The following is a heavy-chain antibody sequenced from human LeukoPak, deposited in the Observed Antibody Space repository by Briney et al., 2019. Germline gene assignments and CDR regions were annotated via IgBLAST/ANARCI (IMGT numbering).Heavy chain of an antibody. J-gene: IGHJ4*02. V-gene: IGHV1-46*01. CDR2: INPSGGST. Sequence: ASVNVSCKASGYTFTSYYMHWVRQAPGQGLEWMGIINPSGGSTSYAQKFQSRVTMTRDTSTSTVYMELSGLRSEDTAVYYCARDQEAFDYWGQGTLVTVSS. CDR3: ARDQEAFDY. CDR1: GYTFTSYY.